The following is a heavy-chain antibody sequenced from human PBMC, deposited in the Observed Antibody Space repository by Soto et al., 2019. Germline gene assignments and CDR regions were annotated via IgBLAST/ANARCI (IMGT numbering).Heavy chain of an antibody. CDR2: VNHSGST. J-gene: IGHJ6*02. D-gene: IGHD5-18*01. CDR1: GGSLSGIY. CDR3: AKGPGYSFGYSVYYYYYGMDV. Sequence: ETLSLTCVVYGGSLSGIYWTWVRQPPGKGLEWIGEVNHSGSTNYSPSLESRITISLDTSNNQFSLKLSSVTAADTAVYYCAKGPGYSFGYSVYYYYYGMDVWGQGTTVTVSS. V-gene: IGHV4-34*01.